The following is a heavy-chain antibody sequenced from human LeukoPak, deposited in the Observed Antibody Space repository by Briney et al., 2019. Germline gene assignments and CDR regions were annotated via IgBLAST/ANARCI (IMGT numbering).Heavy chain of an antibody. D-gene: IGHD2-2*01. V-gene: IGHV1-69*13. CDR1: GGTFSSYA. J-gene: IGHJ5*02. CDR3: ARDGAAAYNWFDP. Sequence: ASVTVSFKASGGTFSSYAISWVRQAPGQGLEWMGGIIPIFGTANYAQKFQGRVTITADESTSTAYMELSSLRSEDTAVYYCARDGAAAYNWFDPWGQGTLDTVSS. CDR2: IIPIFGTA.